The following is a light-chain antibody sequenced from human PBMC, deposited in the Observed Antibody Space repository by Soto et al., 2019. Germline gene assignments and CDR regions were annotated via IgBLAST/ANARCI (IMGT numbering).Light chain of an antibody. V-gene: IGKV3-15*01. CDR2: AAS. CDR1: QSVSSN. J-gene: IGKJ1*01. CDR3: QQYNNWPV. Sequence: EIVMTQSPATLSVSPGERATLSFRASQSVSSNLAWYQQKPGQAPRLLIYAASTRATGIPARFSGSGSGTEFTLTISSLQSEDFAVYYCQQYNNWPVFGQGTKV.